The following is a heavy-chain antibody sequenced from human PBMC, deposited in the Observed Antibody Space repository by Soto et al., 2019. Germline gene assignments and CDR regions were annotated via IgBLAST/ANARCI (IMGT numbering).Heavy chain of an antibody. CDR3: EQRGYSSGWPDY. V-gene: IGHV3-23*01. CDR2: ISGSGGST. J-gene: IGHJ4*02. Sequence: GGSLRLSCAASGFTFSSYAMSWVRQAPGKGLEWVSAISGSGGSTYYADSVKGRFTISRDNSKNTLYLQMNSLRAEDTAVYYCEQRGYSSGWPDYWGQGTLVTVSS. CDR1: GFTFSSYA. D-gene: IGHD6-19*01.